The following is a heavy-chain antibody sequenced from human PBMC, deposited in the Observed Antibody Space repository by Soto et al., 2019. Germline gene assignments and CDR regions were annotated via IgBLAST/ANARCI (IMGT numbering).Heavy chain of an antibody. Sequence: GASVKVSCKASGGTFSSYAISWVRQAPGQGLEWMGGIIPIFGTANYAQKFQGRVTITADESTSTAYMELSSLRSEDTAVYYCARGVASSSPNYFDYWGQGTLVTVSS. V-gene: IGHV1-69*13. CDR3: ARGVASSSPNYFDY. D-gene: IGHD6-6*01. CDR1: GGTFSSYA. J-gene: IGHJ4*02. CDR2: IIPIFGTA.